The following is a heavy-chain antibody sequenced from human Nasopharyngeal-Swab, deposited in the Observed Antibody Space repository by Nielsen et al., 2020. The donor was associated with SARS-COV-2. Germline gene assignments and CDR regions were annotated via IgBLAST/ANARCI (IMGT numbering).Heavy chain of an antibody. CDR2: ISAYNGNT. J-gene: IGHJ6*02. CDR1: GYTFTSYG. Sequence: ASVKVSCKASGYTFTSYGISWVRQAPGQGLEWMGWISAYNGNTNYAQKLQGRVTMTTDTSTSTAYMELRSLRSDDTAVYYCARDYQRDYMGYYGMDVWGQGTTVTVSS. V-gene: IGHV1-18*01. CDR3: ARDYQRDYMGYYGMDV. D-gene: IGHD2-2*01.